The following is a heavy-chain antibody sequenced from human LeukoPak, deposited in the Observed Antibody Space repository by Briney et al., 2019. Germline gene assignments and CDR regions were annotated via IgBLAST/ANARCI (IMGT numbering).Heavy chain of an antibody. CDR2: ISPNSDDT. V-gene: IGHV1-2*02. CDR1: GYTFTGYY. Sequence: ASGKISCKASGYTFTGYYLHWVRQAPGQGLEWMGWISPNSDDTNYAQKFRGRVNMTRDTSISTAYMELSRLRSGDTAIYYCGIGGFDYWGQGTLVTVSS. CDR3: GIGGFDY. J-gene: IGHJ4*02.